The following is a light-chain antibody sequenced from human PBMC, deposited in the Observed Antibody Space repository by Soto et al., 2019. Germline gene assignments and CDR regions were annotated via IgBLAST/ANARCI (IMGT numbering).Light chain of an antibody. CDR3: CSYAGSYTVV. CDR2: DVS. J-gene: IGLJ2*01. V-gene: IGLV2-11*01. CDR1: SSDVGTYNY. Sequence: QSALTQPRSVSGSPGQSVTISCTGTSSDVGTYNYVSWYQQHPGKAPKLMIYDVSRRPSGVPDRFSGSKSGNTASLTISGLQAEDEDDYYCCSYAGSYTVVFGGGTKLT.